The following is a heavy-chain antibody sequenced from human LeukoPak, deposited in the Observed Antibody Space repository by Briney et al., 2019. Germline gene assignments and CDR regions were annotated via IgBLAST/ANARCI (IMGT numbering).Heavy chain of an antibody. CDR2: ISGSGDST. Sequence: PGGSLRLSCAASGFTFSNYGMSWVRQAPGKGLEWVSSISGSGDSTYYADSVKGRFTISRDNSKNTLYLQMNSLKTEDTAVYYCTESYSSAWPFDFWGQGTLVTVSS. CDR1: GFTFSNYG. J-gene: IGHJ4*02. V-gene: IGHV3-23*01. CDR3: TESYSSAWPFDF. D-gene: IGHD6-19*01.